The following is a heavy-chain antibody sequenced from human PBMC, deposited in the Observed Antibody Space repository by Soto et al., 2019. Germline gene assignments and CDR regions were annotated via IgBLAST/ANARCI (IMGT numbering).Heavy chain of an antibody. CDR2: ISGSGGST. V-gene: IGHV3-23*01. D-gene: IGHD1-26*01. Sequence: GGSLRLSCAASGFTFSSYAMSWVRQAPGKGLEWVSAISGSGGSTYYADSVKGRFTISRDNSKNTLYLQMNSLRAEDTAVYYCARDTGGSYWLDAFDIWGQGTMVTVSS. CDR3: ARDTGGSYWLDAFDI. J-gene: IGHJ3*02. CDR1: GFTFSSYA.